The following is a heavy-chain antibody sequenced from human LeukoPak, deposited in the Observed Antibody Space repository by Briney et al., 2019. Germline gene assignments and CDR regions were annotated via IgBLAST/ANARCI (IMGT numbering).Heavy chain of an antibody. CDR2: ISSSSSYI. CDR3: ARDSNDSSGYYYRDY. J-gene: IGHJ4*02. V-gene: IGHV3-21*01. CDR1: GFTFSSYS. D-gene: IGHD3-22*01. Sequence: GGSLRLSCAASGFTFSSYSMNWVRQAPGKGLEWVSSISSSSSYIYYADSVKGRFTISRDNAKNSLYLQMNSLRAEDTAVYYCARDSNDSSGYYYRDYWGQGTLVTVSS.